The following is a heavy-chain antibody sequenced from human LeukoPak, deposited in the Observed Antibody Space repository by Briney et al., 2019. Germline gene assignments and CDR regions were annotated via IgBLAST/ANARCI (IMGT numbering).Heavy chain of an antibody. CDR1: GFTFRSYS. CDR3: ARRVPNQVITDYFDY. V-gene: IGHV3-48*04. CDR2: ISSSSSTI. Sequence: PGGSLRLSFAASGFTFRSYSMNWVRQAPGKGLEWVSYISSSSSTIYYADSVKGRFTISRDNAKNSLYLQMNSLRAEDTAVYYCARRVPNQVITDYFDYWGQGTLVTVSS. J-gene: IGHJ4*02. D-gene: IGHD3-16*01.